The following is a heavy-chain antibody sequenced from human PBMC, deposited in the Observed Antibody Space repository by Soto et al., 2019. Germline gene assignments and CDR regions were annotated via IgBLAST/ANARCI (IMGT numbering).Heavy chain of an antibody. J-gene: IGHJ4*02. CDR3: VRVRYGDY. CDR1: GYTFTSYG. Sequence: QVHLVQSGAEVKKPGASVKVSCKGSGYTFTSYGITWVRQAPGHGLEWMGWISAHTGNTDYAQKLQGRVTVTRDTSTSTAYMELRSLRSDDTAVYYCVRVRYGDYWGQGALVTVSS. V-gene: IGHV1-18*01. D-gene: IGHD1-1*01. CDR2: ISAHTGNT.